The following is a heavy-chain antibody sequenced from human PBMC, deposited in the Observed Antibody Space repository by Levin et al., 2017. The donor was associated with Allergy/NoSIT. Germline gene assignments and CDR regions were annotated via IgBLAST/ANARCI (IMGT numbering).Heavy chain of an antibody. V-gene: IGHV1-46*01. CDR3: ARDWGSVTMVRGVWIDY. CDR2: INPSGGST. J-gene: IGHJ4*02. Sequence: GESLKISCKASGYTFTSYYMHWVRQAPGQGLEWMGIINPSGGSTSYAQKFQGRVTMTRDTSTSTVYMELSSLRSEDTAVYYCARDWGSVTMVRGVWIDYWGQGTLVTVSS. D-gene: IGHD3-10*01. CDR1: GYTFTSYY.